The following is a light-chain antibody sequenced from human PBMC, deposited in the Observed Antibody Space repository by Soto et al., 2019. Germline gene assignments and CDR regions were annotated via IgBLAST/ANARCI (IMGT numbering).Light chain of an antibody. Sequence: EIVLTQSPGTLSLSPGERATLSCRASQSVSSSDLAWYQQKPGQAPGLLIYGASSRATGIPDRFSGSGSGTDFTLTISRLEPVDFAVYFCQPYSSSAPSTFGQGTKLEIK. V-gene: IGKV3-20*01. CDR2: GAS. CDR3: QPYSSSAPST. CDR1: QSVSSSD. J-gene: IGKJ2*01.